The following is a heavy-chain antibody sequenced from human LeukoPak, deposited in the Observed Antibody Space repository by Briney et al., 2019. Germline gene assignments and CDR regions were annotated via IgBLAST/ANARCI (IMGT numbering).Heavy chain of an antibody. CDR1: GFTFSNAW. D-gene: IGHD6-13*01. CDR2: IKSKTDGGTT. Sequence: GGSLRLSCAASGFTFSNAWMSWVRQAPGKGLEWLGQIKSKTDGGTTDYAAPVKGRFTISRDDSKNTLYLQMNSLKTEDRAVYYCTRQQLVLDYWGQGTLVAVSS. CDR3: TRQQLVLDY. J-gene: IGHJ4*02. V-gene: IGHV3-15*01.